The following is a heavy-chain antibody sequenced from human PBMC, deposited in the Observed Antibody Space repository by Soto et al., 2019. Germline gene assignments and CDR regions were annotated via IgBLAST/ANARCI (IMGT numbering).Heavy chain of an antibody. CDR2: IWYDGSNK. Sequence: QVQLVESGGGVVQPGRSLRLSCAASGFTFSSYGMHWVRQAPGKGLEWVAVIWYDGSNKYYADSVKGRFTISRDNSKNTLYLQMNSLRAEDTAVYYCARDNDDYYESSGIDYWGQGTLVTVSS. CDR3: ARDNDDYYESSGIDY. CDR1: GFTFSSYG. J-gene: IGHJ4*02. V-gene: IGHV3-33*01. D-gene: IGHD3-22*01.